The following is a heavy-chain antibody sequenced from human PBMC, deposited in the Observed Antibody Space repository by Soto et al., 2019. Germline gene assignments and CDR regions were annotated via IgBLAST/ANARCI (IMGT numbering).Heavy chain of an antibody. D-gene: IGHD2-2*01. CDR2: INHSGST. CDR3: ARGTDCSSTSCYGGMGERFDP. CDR1: GGSFSDFY. Sequence: SETLSLTCAVYGGSFSDFYWSRIRQSPGKGLEWIGEINHSGSTNYNPSLKSRVTISVDTSKNQFSLKLSSVTAADTAVYYCARGTDCSSTSCYGGMGERFDPWGQGTLVTVSS. V-gene: IGHV4-34*01. J-gene: IGHJ5*02.